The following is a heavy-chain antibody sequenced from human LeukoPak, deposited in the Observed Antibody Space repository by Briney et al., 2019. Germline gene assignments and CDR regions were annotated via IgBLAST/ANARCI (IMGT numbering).Heavy chain of an antibody. CDR1: GYTFTGYY. CDR3: ARSGLLWFGELLFHFDY. CDR2: INPNSGGT. Sequence: ASVKVSCKASGYTFTGYYMHWVRQAPGQGLEWMGWINPNSGGTNYAQKFQGRVTMTRDTSISTAYMELSRLRSDDTAVYYCARSGLLWFGELLFHFDYWGQGTLVTVSS. J-gene: IGHJ4*02. D-gene: IGHD3-10*01. V-gene: IGHV1-2*02.